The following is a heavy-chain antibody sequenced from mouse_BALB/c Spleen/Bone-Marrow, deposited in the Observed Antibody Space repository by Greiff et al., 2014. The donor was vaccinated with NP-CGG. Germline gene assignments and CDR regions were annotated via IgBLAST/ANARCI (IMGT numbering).Heavy chain of an antibody. Sequence: VQLQQSGAELVKPGASVRLSCTASGFNIKDTYMHWVKQRPDQGLEWIGRIDPANGNAKHDPKFQGKAAITADTSSNTTYLQLSSLTSEDTAVYYCAIYFYFDDWGQGTTLTVSS. D-gene: IGHD2-3*01. CDR2: IDPANGNA. J-gene: IGHJ2*01. V-gene: IGHV14-3*02. CDR1: GFNIKDTY. CDR3: AIYFYFDD.